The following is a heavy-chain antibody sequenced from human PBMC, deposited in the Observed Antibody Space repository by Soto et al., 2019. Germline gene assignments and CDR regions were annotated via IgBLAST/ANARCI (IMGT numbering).Heavy chain of an antibody. D-gene: IGHD3-16*01. J-gene: IGHJ3*02. CDR1: GFTFSISW. V-gene: IGHV3-74*01. CDR3: ARELCLGSVCSRAFDI. CDR2: INGDSSST. Sequence: EVQLVESGGGLVQPGGSLRLSCAASGFTFSISWMHWVRQVPGKGLEWVSRINGDSSSTRHADSVTGRFTVSRDNARNTLYLHMNSLRVEDTGVYHCARELCLGSVCSRAFDIWGQGTMVTVST.